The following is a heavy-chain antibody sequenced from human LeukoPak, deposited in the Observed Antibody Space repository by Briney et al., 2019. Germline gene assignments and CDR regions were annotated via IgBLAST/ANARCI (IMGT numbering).Heavy chain of an antibody. J-gene: IGHJ4*02. CDR2: INPNSGGT. Sequence: ASVKVSCKASGYTFTGYYMHWVRQAPGQGLEWMGRINPNSGGTNYAQKFQGRVTMTRDTSISTAYMELSRLTSDDTAVYYCANSELGYSSGWPIDYWGQGTLVTVSS. CDR3: ANSELGYSSGWPIDY. V-gene: IGHV1-2*06. D-gene: IGHD6-19*01. CDR1: GYTFTGYY.